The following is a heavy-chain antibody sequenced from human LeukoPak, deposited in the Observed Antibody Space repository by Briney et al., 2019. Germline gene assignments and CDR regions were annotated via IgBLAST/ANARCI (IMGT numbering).Heavy chain of an antibody. V-gene: IGHV3-7*01. CDR1: GFIFSTYW. J-gene: IGHJ3*02. CDR2: IKQDGSEK. Sequence: GGSLRLSCAASGFIFSTYWMSWVRQAPGKGLEWVANIKQDGSEKYYVDSVKGRFTISRDNAKNSLYLQMNSLRAEDTAVYYCARDTSGEQWLVGFYDAFDIWGQGTMVTVSS. D-gene: IGHD6-19*01. CDR3: ARDTSGEQWLVGFYDAFDI.